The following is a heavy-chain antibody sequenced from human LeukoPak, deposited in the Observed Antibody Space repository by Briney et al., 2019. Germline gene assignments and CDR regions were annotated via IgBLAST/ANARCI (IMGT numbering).Heavy chain of an antibody. CDR1: GFTFSSYE. J-gene: IGHJ6*04. CDR2: ISSNGSTI. D-gene: IGHD3-10*02. Sequence: GGSLILSCAASGFTFSSYEMNSVRQAPGKGLELVSYISSNGSTIYYAHSVNGRFAISIDNAKNSLYLQMNSLRTDDTAFYYCAEVGITMIGGVWGKGTMVTISS. CDR3: AEVGITMIGGV. V-gene: IGHV3-48*03.